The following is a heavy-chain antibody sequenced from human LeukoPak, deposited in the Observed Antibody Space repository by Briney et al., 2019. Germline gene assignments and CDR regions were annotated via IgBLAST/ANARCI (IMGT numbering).Heavy chain of an antibody. V-gene: IGHV3-53*01. D-gene: IGHD1-26*01. CDR3: ARGELSTFDY. Sequence: PGGSLRLSCAYSGFTFSSNYMTWVRQAPGKGLEWVSVIYSGGSTYYADSVKGRFPISRDNSKNTLYLQMNSLKVEDTAVYYCARGELSTFDYWGQGTLVTVSS. CDR1: GFTFSSNY. J-gene: IGHJ4*02. CDR2: IYSGGST.